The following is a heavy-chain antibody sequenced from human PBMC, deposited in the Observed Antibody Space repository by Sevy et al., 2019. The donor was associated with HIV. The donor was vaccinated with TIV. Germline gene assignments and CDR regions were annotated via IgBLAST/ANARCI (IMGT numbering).Heavy chain of an antibody. CDR1: GGSISSYY. CDR3: ARSGNYYYYYGMDV. D-gene: IGHD3-10*01. V-gene: IGHV4-59*12. CDR2: IYYSGST. J-gene: IGHJ6*02. Sequence: SETLSLTCTVSGGSISSYYWSWIRQPPGKGLEWIGYIYYSGSTNYNPSLKSRVTISVDTSKNQFSLKLGSVTAADTAVYYCARSGNYYYYYGMDVWGQGTTVTVSS.